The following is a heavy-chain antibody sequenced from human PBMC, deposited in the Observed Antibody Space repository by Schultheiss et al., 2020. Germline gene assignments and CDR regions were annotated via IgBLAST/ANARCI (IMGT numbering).Heavy chain of an antibody. V-gene: IGHV3-7*01. D-gene: IGHD3-10*01. CDR2: IKQDGSEK. J-gene: IGHJ5*02. CDR3: ARAPTMVRGARETSNWFDP. Sequence: IKQDGSEKNYVDSVKGRFTISRDNAKNSLYLQMNSLRAEDTAVYYCARAPTMVRGARETSNWFDPWGQGTLVTVSS.